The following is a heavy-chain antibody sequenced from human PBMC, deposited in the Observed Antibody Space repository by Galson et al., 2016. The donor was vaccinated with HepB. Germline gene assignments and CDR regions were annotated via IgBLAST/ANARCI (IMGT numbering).Heavy chain of an antibody. V-gene: IGHV3-7*03. CDR1: GFTVSSYN. CDR3: VRDDDSWRH. CDR2: IQPAGGET. D-gene: IGHD3-16*01. Sequence: SLRLSCAASGFTVSSYNMNWVRQAPGKGLEWVANIQPAGGETYYVGSVEGRFTITRDNTKNSLFLHLRGLRAEDTAMYYCVRDDDSWRHWGQGTQVAVSS. J-gene: IGHJ4*02.